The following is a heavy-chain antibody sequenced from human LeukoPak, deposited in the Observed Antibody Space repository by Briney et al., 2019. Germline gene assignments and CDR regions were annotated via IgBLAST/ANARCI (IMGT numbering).Heavy chain of an antibody. CDR2: ISTDGSST. CDR3: ARAVTGTRNAMDV. V-gene: IGHV3-74*01. CDR1: GFTFSSYW. Sequence: GGSLRLSCAASGFTFSSYWMSWVRQAPGKGLVCISRISTDGSSTNYADSVKGRFTISRDNAKNTLYLQMNSLRADDTAVYYCARAVTGTRNAMDVWGQGTTVTVSS. D-gene: IGHD6-19*01. J-gene: IGHJ6*02.